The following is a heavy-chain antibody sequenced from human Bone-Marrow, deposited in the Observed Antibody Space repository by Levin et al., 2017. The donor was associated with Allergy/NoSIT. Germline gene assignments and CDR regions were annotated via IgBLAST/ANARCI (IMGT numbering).Heavy chain of an antibody. CDR2: ITSTSKYI. CDR1: GFPFSTYG. V-gene: IGHV3-21*01. Sequence: GGSLRPSCATSGFPFSTYGMAWVRQAPGKGLEWVASITSTSKYIHYADSVKGRFTISRDNANNSLSLQMNRLRGEDTAVYYCARAAGAAGRGGMDVWGQGTTVTVSS. D-gene: IGHD6-13*01. J-gene: IGHJ6*02. CDR3: ARAAGAAGRGGMDV.